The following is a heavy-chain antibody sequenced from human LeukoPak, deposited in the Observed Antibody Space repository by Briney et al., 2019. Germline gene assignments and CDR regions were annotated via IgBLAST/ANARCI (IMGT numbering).Heavy chain of an antibody. Sequence: GGALRLSCAASGFTFSNYNMNWVRQAPGRGLEWVSSISTGSSYIYSADSVKGRFTTSRDNAKNSLYLKMNSLRAEDTAVYYCARDSSLPVAGNTNWSDPWGQGTLVTASS. CDR1: GFTFSNYN. D-gene: IGHD6-19*01. V-gene: IGHV3-21*01. J-gene: IGHJ5*02. CDR2: ISTGSSYI. CDR3: ARDSSLPVAGNTNWSDP.